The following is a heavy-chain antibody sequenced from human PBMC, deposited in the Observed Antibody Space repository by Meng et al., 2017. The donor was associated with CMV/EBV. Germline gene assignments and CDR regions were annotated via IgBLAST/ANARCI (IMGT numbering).Heavy chain of an antibody. CDR3: ARVVPLYSSSSWNVIPYYYGMDV. J-gene: IGHJ6*02. CDR2: IIPILGIA. D-gene: IGHD6-6*01. Sequence: SVKVSCKASGGTFSSYAISWVRQAPGQGLEWMGGIIPILGIANYAQKFQGRVTITADKSTSTAYMELSSLRSEDTAVYYCARVVPLYSSSSWNVIPYYYGMDVWGQGTTVTVSS. V-gene: IGHV1-69*10. CDR1: GGTFSSYA.